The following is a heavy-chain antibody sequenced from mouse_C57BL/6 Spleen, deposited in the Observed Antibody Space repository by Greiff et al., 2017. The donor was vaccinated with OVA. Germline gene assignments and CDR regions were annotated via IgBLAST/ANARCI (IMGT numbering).Heavy chain of an antibody. D-gene: IGHD1-2*01. CDR1: GYTFTSYW. CDR3: ARKITTAFDY. J-gene: IGHJ2*01. CDR2: IYPGSGST. Sequence: QVQLQQPGAELVKPGASVKMSCKASGYTFTSYWITWVKQRPGQGLEWIGDIYPGSGSTNYSEKFKSKATLTVDTSSSTAYMQLSSLTSEDSSVYYCARKITTAFDYWGQGTTLTVSS. V-gene: IGHV1-55*01.